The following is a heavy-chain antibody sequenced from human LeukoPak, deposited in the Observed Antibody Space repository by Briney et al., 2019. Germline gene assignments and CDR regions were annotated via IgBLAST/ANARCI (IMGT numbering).Heavy chain of an antibody. CDR3: VLGTTLKFYFDD. V-gene: IGHV3-64D*06. CDR2: ISDNGGGT. D-gene: IGHD1-26*01. CDR1: GLTVSSTS. J-gene: IGHJ4*02. Sequence: GGSLRLSCAASGLTVSSTSMTWVRQAPGKGLEYVSGISDNGGGTYYGDSVKGRFTIARDNSKNALYLQMSSLRAEDTAVYYCVLGTTLKFYFDDWGQGTLVTVSS.